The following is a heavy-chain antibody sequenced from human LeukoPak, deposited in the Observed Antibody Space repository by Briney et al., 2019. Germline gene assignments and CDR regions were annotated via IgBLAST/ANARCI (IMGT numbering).Heavy chain of an antibody. J-gene: IGHJ4*02. Sequence: GGSLRLSCAASGFTLSSYWMHWVRQAPGKGLVWVSGINSEGSVTSYANSVKGRFTISRGNAKNTLYLRINSLRAEDTAVYYCARDTKSYFDYWGQGSLVTVSS. D-gene: IGHD3-3*01. CDR1: GFTLSSYW. V-gene: IGHV3-74*01. CDR3: ARDTKSYFDY. CDR2: INSEGSVT.